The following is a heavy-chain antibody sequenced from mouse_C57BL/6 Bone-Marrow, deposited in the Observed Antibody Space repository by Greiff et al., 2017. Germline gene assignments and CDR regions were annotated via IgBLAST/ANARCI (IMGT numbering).Heavy chain of an antibody. Sequence: QVQLQQPGAELVKPGASVKMSCKASGYTFTSYWITWVKQRPGQGLEWIGDIYPGSGSTNYNEKFKSKATLTVDTSSSTAYMQLSRLTSEDSVVYYCARGGYNSKGGNYWCQGTTLTVSA. CDR1: GYTFTSYW. CDR3: ARGGYNSKGGNY. D-gene: IGHD2-5*01. CDR2: IYPGSGST. V-gene: IGHV1-55*01. J-gene: IGHJ2*01.